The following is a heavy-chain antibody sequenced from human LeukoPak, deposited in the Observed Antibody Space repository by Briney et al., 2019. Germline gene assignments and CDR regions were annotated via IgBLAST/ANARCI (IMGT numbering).Heavy chain of an antibody. CDR2: ISSSSSTI. CDR3: ARWRVVPPSNGYFDY. V-gene: IGHV3-48*04. D-gene: IGHD2-15*01. CDR1: GFTFSSYN. J-gene: IGHJ4*02. Sequence: GGSLRLSCAASGFTFSSYNMNWVRQAPGKGLEWVSYISSSSSTIYYADSVKGRFTISRDNAKNSLYLQMNSLRAEDTAVYYCARWRVVPPSNGYFDYWGQGTLVTVSS.